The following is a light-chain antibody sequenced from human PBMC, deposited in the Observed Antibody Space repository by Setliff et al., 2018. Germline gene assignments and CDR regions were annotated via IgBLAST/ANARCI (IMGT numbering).Light chain of an antibody. Sequence: QSALTQPPSVSGSPGQSVTISCSGTYSDIGGHDRVSWYQQPPGAAPKLIIYEVFNRPPGVPDRFSGSKSGTTASLTISGLLAEDEADYFCGSFTSTTTFYVFGPGTKVTVL. V-gene: IGLV2-18*02. J-gene: IGLJ1*01. CDR3: GSFTSTTTFYV. CDR2: EVF. CDR1: YSDIGGHDR.